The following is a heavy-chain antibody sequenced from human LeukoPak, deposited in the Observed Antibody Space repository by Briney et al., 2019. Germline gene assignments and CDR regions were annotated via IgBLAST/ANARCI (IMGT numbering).Heavy chain of an antibody. Sequence: GSLRLSCASSGLTFSTYAMSWVRPAPGKGLEWVSTISGNGGATYYADSVKGRFTLSRDNSENTLYLQMNSLRADDTAVYYCARDLPVGDYFDYWGQGTLVTVSS. CDR2: ISGNGGAT. D-gene: IGHD2-8*02. CDR1: GLTFSTYA. J-gene: IGHJ4*02. CDR3: ARDLPVGDYFDY. V-gene: IGHV3-23*01.